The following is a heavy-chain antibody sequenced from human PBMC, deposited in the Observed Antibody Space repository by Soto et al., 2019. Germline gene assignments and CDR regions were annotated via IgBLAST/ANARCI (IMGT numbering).Heavy chain of an antibody. Sequence: QVQLVQSGAEVKKPGASVKVSCKTSGYIFTDFFVHWIRQAPGQGLEWLGWINPNAGDTEYAQKLLGRVFMTRDTSTSTVYMEMTGLTSNDTAVYYCGRVPAPGRPVTTYYWGQGSLV. D-gene: IGHD4-17*01. CDR2: INPNAGDT. V-gene: IGHV1-2*02. J-gene: IGHJ4*02. CDR1: GYIFTDFF. CDR3: GRVPAPGRPVTTYY.